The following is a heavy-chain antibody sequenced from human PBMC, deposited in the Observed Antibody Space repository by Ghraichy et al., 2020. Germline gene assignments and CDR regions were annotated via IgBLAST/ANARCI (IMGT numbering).Heavy chain of an antibody. Sequence: SETLSLTCAVSGDSISGYYWSWIRQPPGKGLEWIGSISYTGDTNYNPSLKSRVAMSIDTSKNQFSLRLSSVIAADTAIYYCAREPFTGVTYFDDWGQGTVVTVSS. V-gene: IGHV4-59*01. D-gene: IGHD7-27*01. CDR1: GDSISGYY. CDR3: AREPFTGVTYFDD. J-gene: IGHJ4*02. CDR2: ISYTGDT.